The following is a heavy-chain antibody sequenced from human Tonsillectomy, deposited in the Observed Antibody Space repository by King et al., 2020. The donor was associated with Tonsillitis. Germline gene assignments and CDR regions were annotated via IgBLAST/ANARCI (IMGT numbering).Heavy chain of an antibody. CDR1: GGSISSGGSY. CDR3: VRASTFWSGYTGFDS. J-gene: IGHJ4*02. D-gene: IGHD3-3*01. V-gene: IGHV4-61*02. Sequence: QLQESGLGLVKPSQTLSLTCTVSGGSISSGGSYWTWIRQPAGQGLEWIGRVYTRGSADYNPSLSGRVTISVDTSKNQFSLKLTSVTATDTAVYYCVRASTFWSGYTGFDSWGQGTLVTVSS. CDR2: VYTRGSA.